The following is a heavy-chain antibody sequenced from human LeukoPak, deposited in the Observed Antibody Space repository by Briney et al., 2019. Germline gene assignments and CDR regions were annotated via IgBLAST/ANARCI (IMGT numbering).Heavy chain of an antibody. Sequence: GGSLRLSCAASGFTFSGYAMSWVRQAPGKGLEWVSAIIGSGDTTYYAASVKGRLTISRDNSKNTLYLQMNSLRAEDTAAYYCAKGSYYDSSGSFYFDYWGQGTLVTVSS. J-gene: IGHJ4*02. CDR1: GFTFSGYA. V-gene: IGHV3-23*01. CDR3: AKGSYYDSSGSFYFDY. D-gene: IGHD3-22*01. CDR2: IIGSGDTT.